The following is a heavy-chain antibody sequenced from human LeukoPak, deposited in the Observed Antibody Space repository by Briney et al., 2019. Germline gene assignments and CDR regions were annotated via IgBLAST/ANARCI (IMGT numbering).Heavy chain of an antibody. D-gene: IGHD6-13*01. V-gene: IGHV3-23*01. Sequence: GGSLRLSCAASGFTFSSYAMSWVRQAPGKGLEWVSAINGSGGSTYYADSVKGRFTISRDNSKNTLYLQMNSLRAEDTAVYYCARNRAAVGRSALYYWGEGNLGTVSS. J-gene: IGHJ4*02. CDR1: GFTFSSYA. CDR3: ARNRAAVGRSALYY. CDR2: INGSGGST.